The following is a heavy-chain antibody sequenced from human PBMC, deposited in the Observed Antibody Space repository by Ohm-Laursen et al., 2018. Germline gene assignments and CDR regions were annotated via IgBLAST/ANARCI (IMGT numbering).Heavy chain of an antibody. Sequence: SETLSLTWAVSGYSISSGYFWGWIRQPPGKGLEWIGTIYHSGSTYYNPSLKSRVTISVDTSKNQFSLKLSSVTAADTAVYYCARPVVVAADAFDIWGQGTMVTVSS. CDR1: GYSISSGYF. CDR2: IYHSGST. CDR3: ARPVVVAADAFDI. J-gene: IGHJ3*02. D-gene: IGHD2-15*01. V-gene: IGHV4-38-2*01.